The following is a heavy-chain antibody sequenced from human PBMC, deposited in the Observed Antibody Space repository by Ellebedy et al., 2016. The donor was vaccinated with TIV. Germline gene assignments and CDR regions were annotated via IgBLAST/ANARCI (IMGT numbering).Heavy chain of an antibody. V-gene: IGHV3-74*01. CDR2: IKNDGSRT. CDR3: AKSDWFDP. J-gene: IGHJ5*02. Sequence: PGESLKISCAASGFTFSGYWMHWVRQSPGKGLVWVSRIKNDGSRTSYADSVKGRFTVSRDNAKNTLFLQMNSLRDEDTGIYYCAKSDWFDPWGQGTLVTVSS. CDR1: GFTFSGYW.